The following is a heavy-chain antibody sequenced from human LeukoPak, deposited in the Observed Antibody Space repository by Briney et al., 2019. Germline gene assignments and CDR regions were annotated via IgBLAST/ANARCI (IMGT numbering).Heavy chain of an antibody. J-gene: IGHJ5*02. CDR2: INHSGST. CDR1: GGSFSGYY. D-gene: IGHD3-10*01. Sequence: SETLSLTCAVYGGSFSGYYWSWIRQPPGKGLEWIGEINHSGSTNYNPSLKSRVTISVDTSKNQFSLKLSSVTAADTAVYYCARGRRKMWGSGSYYSSGSSSFDPWGQGTLVTVSS. V-gene: IGHV4-34*01. CDR3: ARGRRKMWGSGSYYSSGSSSFDP.